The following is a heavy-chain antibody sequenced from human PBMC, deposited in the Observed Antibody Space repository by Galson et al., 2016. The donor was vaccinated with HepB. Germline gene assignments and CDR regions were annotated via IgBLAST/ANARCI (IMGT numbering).Heavy chain of an antibody. D-gene: IGHD3-10*01. J-gene: IGHJ4*02. V-gene: IGHV4-59*01. CDR2: IYYSGST. CDR1: GGSLSSYY. CDR3: ARSPSMIRGVNLDS. Sequence: ETLSLTCTVSGGSLSSYYWSWIRQPPGKGLEWIGYIYYSGSTNYNPSLKSRVTISIDTSKNQFSLKLSSVTAADTAMYYCARSPSMIRGVNLDSWGQGTLVTVSS.